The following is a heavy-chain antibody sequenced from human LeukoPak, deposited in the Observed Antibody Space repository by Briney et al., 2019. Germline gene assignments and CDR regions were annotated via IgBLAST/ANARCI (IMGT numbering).Heavy chain of an antibody. J-gene: IGHJ6*03. CDR3: ARQGAAGKYYYYYMDV. CDR2: IYPDDSNT. Sequence: GESLKISCQGSGYNFPIYWIGWVRQMPGQGLEWMGIIYPDDSNTIYGPSFQGQVTISADKSINTAYLEWSSLKASDTAIYYYARQGAAGKYYYYYMDVWGIGTTVTVSS. CDR1: GYNFPIYW. V-gene: IGHV5-51*01. D-gene: IGHD6-13*01.